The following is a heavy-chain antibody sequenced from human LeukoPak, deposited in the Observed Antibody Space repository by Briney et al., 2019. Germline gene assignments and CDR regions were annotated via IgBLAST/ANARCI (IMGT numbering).Heavy chain of an antibody. V-gene: IGHV3-21*04. J-gene: IGHJ5*02. CDR2: ISSSSDYI. D-gene: IGHD3-10*01. Sequence: GGSLRLSCAASGFTFNNYIMNWVRQAPGKGLEWVSSISSSSDYIYYADSVKGRFTISRDNAKNSLYLQMNSLRAEDTAVYYCAKDLLGQGSGSYSYHPPPSVSSWGQGTLVTVSS. CDR1: GFTFNNYI. CDR3: AKDLLGQGSGSYSYHPPPSVSS.